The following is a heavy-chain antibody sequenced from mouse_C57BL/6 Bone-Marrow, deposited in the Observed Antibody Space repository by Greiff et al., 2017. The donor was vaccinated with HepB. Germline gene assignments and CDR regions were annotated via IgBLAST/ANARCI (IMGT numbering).Heavy chain of an antibody. V-gene: IGHV1-39*01. Sequence: EVQGVESGPELVKPGASVKITCKASGYSFTDDNMNWVKQSNGKSLEWIGVINPNYGTTSYNQKFKGKATLTVDQYSSTAYMQRNSLTSEDSAVYYCARRRRRGYAMDYWGQGTSVTVSS. CDR1: GYSFTDDN. CDR2: INPNYGTT. D-gene: IGHD2-12*01. J-gene: IGHJ4*01. CDR3: ARRRRRGYAMDY.